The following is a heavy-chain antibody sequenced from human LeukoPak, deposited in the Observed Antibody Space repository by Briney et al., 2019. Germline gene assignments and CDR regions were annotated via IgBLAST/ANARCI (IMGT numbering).Heavy chain of an antibody. J-gene: IGHJ5*02. Sequence: ASVKVSCKASGYTFTCYYMHWVRQAPGQGLEWMGWINPNSGGTNYAQKFQGRVTMTRDTSISTAYMELSRLRSDDTAVYYCARQAAYGDWFDPWGQGTLVTVSS. CDR2: INPNSGGT. CDR3: ARQAAYGDWFDP. D-gene: IGHD2-15*01. CDR1: GYTFTCYY. V-gene: IGHV1-2*02.